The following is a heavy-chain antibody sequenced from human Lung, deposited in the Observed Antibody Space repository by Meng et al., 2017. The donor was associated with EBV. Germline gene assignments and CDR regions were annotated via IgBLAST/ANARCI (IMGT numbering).Heavy chain of an antibody. CDR2: ISYSGST. D-gene: IGHD3-22*01. CDR1: GGSISSGDYY. Sequence: QVQLQEAGPGLAKPSQTLSLTCTVSGGSISSGDYYWSWIRQPPGKGLEWIGYISYSGSTYYNPSLKSRVTISVDTSKNQFSLKLSSVTAADTAVYYCARTHFYDSSNYGFDYWGQGTLVTVSS. CDR3: ARTHFYDSSNYGFDY. V-gene: IGHV4-30-4*01. J-gene: IGHJ4*02.